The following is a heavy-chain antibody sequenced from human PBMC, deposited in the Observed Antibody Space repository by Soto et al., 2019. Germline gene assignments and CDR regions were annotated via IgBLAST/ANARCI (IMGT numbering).Heavy chain of an antibody. V-gene: IGHV4-59*01. D-gene: IGHD4-4*01. CDR2: IYYNGST. J-gene: IGHJ4*02. Sequence: QVQLQESGPGLVKPSETLSLTCTVSGGSISSYYWSWIRQPPGKGLEWIGYIYYNGSTNSNPSLKRRVTISVDTSKNQFSLKLSSVTAADTAVYYCARGSGYSKSPLDCWGQGTLVTVSS. CDR1: GGSISSYY. CDR3: ARGSGYSKSPLDC.